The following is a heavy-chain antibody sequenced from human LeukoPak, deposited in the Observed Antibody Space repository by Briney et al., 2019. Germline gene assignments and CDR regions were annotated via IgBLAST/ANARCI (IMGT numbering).Heavy chain of an antibody. Sequence: PSETQSLTCTVSGGSISSYYWSWIRQPPGKGLEWIGDIYYIGSTNYNPPLKSRVTISVYTSKNQFPLKLSSVTAAATAVYYCARGVTVTDAFDIWGQGTMVTVSS. V-gene: IGHV4-59*01. D-gene: IGHD4-4*01. J-gene: IGHJ3*02. CDR2: IYYIGST. CDR1: GGSISSYY. CDR3: ARGVTVTDAFDI.